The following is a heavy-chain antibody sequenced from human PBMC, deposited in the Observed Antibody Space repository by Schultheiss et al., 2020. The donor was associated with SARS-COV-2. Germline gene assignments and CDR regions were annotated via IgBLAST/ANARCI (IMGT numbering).Heavy chain of an antibody. CDR2: ISSSSSYI. V-gene: IGHV3-21*01. CDR1: GFTFSTYN. Sequence: GESLKISCAASGFTFSTYNMNWVRQAPGKGLEWVSSISSSSSYIYYADSVKGRFTISRDNAKNSLYLQMNSLRAEDTAVYYCARWDLYYDFWSGYQKHYYGMDVWGQGTTVTVSS. J-gene: IGHJ6*02. CDR3: ARWDLYYDFWSGYQKHYYGMDV. D-gene: IGHD3-3*01.